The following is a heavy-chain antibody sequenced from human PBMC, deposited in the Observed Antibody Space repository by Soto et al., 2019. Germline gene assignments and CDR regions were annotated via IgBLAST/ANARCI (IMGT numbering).Heavy chain of an antibody. CDR1: GGSVSGSSYY. V-gene: IGHV4-39*01. J-gene: IGHJ4*02. CDR2: VYYSGST. D-gene: IGHD3-9*01. CDR3: GRLEGLATISYYFDY. Sequence: PSETLSLTCTVSGGSVSGSSYYWGWVRQPPGKGLEWIGSVYYSGSTYYNPSLESRVTISVDKSTNQFSLKLMSLSAADTAVYYCGRLEGLATISYYFDYWGQGALVTVSS.